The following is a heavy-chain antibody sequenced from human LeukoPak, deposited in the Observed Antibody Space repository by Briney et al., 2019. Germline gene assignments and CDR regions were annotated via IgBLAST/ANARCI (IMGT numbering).Heavy chain of an antibody. J-gene: IGHJ3*02. V-gene: IGHV4-34*01. CDR2: INHSGST. CDR3: ANYYDFWGHI. D-gene: IGHD3-3*01. Sequence: PSETLSLTCAVYGGSFSGYYWSWIRQPPGKGLEWIGEINHSGSTNYNPSLKSRVTISVDTSKNQFSLKLSSVTAADTAVHYCANYYDFWGHIWGQGTMVTVSS. CDR1: GGSFSGYY.